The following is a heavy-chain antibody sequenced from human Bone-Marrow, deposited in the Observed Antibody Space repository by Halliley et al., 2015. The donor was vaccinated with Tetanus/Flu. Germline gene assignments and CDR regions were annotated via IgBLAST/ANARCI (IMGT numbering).Heavy chain of an antibody. Sequence: GPVWVSRIKADGSTTLYADSVKGRFTISRDNSKNTVYLQMNSLRDEDTAVYFCARGAYWALDYWGQGAVVTVSS. J-gene: IGHJ4*02. CDR3: ARGAYWALDY. CDR2: IKADGSTT. D-gene: IGHD2-15*01. V-gene: IGHV3-74*01.